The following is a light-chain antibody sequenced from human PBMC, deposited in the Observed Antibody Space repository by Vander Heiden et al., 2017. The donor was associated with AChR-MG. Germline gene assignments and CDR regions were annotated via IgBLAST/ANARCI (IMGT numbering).Light chain of an antibody. V-gene: IGKV2-28*01. CDR1: QSLLDRGGYHY. CDR3: MQTHQTPWT. Sequence: VMTPSPLSLPVTPGEPASFSCGSIQSLLDRGGYHYLEWYLQKPGQSPQLLIYLGSHRASGVPDRFSGSGAGTDFTLTISRVEAEDVGVYYCMQTHQTPWTFAQETKVEIK. J-gene: IGKJ1*01. CDR2: LGS.